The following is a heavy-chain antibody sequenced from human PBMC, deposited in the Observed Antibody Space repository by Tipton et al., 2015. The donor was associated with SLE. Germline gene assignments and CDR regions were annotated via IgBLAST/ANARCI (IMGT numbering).Heavy chain of an antibody. Sequence: LRLSCTVSGGSISSYYWSWIRQPPGKGLEWIGYIYTSGSTNYNPSLKSRVTISVDTSKNQFSLKLSSVTAADTAVYYCARGDSSGWFRWGQGTLVTVSS. CDR3: ARGDSSGWFR. CDR1: GGSISSYY. CDR2: IYTSGST. V-gene: IGHV4-4*09. J-gene: IGHJ4*02. D-gene: IGHD6-19*01.